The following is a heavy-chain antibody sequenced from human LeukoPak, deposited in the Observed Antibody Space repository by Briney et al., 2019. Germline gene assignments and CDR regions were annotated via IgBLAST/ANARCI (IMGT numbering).Heavy chain of an antibody. J-gene: IGHJ4*02. CDR2: IYHSGST. V-gene: IGHV4-30-2*01. CDR1: GGSISSGGYY. Sequence: PSETLSLTCTVSGGSISSGGYYWSWIRQPPGKGLEWIGYIYHSGSTYYNPSLKSRVTISVDRSKNQFSLKLSSVTAADTAVYYCARAGIAAAGPGFDYWGQGTLVTVSS. CDR3: ARAGIAAAGPGFDY. D-gene: IGHD6-13*01.